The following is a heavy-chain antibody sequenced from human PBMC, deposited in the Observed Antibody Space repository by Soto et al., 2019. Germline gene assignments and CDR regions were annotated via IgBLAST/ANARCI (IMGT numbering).Heavy chain of an antibody. CDR1: GYTFTSYG. V-gene: IGHV1-18*01. CDR2: ISAYNGNT. D-gene: IGHD3-9*01. Sequence: ASVKVSCKASGYTFTSYGISWVRQAPGQGLEWMGWISAYNGNTNYAQKLQGRVTMTTDTSTSTAYMELRSLRSDDTAVYYCARLSYYDILTGAENYYYYYGMDVWGQGTTVTVSS. CDR3: ARLSYYDILTGAENYYYYYGMDV. J-gene: IGHJ6*02.